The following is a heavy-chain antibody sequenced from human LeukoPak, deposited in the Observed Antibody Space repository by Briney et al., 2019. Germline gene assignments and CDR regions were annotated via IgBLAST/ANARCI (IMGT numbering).Heavy chain of an antibody. Sequence: SETLSLTCTVSGGSISSSSYYWGWIRQPPGKGLEWIGNIYYSGSTYYNPSLKSRVTISVDTSKNQFSLKLSSVTAADTAVYYCARDRVYADIKLGYYYMDVWGKGTTVTVSS. J-gene: IGHJ6*03. V-gene: IGHV4-39*07. CDR2: IYYSGST. CDR3: ARDRVYADIKLGYYYMDV. D-gene: IGHD3-9*01. CDR1: GGSISSSSYY.